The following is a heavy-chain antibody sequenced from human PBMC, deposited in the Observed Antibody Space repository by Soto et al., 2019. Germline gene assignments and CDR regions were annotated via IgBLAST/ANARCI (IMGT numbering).Heavy chain of an antibody. CDR1: GFTFSSYA. CDR3: ARVPKRYCSGGSCYGYGMDV. CDR2: ISYDGSNK. J-gene: IGHJ6*02. Sequence: HGGSLRLSCAASGFTFSSYAMHWVRQAPGKGLEWVAVISYDGSNKYYADSVKGRFTISRDNSKNTLYLQMNSLRAEDTAVYYCARVPKRYCSGGSCYGYGMDVWGQGTTVTVSS. V-gene: IGHV3-30*04. D-gene: IGHD2-15*01.